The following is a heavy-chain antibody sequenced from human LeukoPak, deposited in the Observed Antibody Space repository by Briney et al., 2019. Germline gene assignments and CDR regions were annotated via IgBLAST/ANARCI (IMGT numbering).Heavy chain of an antibody. CDR1: GFTVSSNY. J-gene: IGHJ5*02. CDR2: IYNGGST. V-gene: IGHV3-66*01. Sequence: GGSLTLSCAASGFTVSSNYMSWLRQAPGKGLEWVSVIYNGGSTYYADSVKGRFTISRDNSKNTLYLQMNSQRAEDTAVYHCARLRDWFDPWGQGTLVTVSS. CDR3: ARLRDWFDP.